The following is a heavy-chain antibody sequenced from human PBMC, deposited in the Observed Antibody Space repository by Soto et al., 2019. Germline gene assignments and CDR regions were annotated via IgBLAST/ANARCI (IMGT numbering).Heavy chain of an antibody. Sequence: QVQLVQSGAEVKKHGSSVKVSCKASGGTLSSYAISWVRQAPGQGLEWMGGIIPIFGTANYAQKFQGRVTIYADDSTSTAYMELSSLSSEDTAVYFCARDQDEYDLRSRACGLWGRGTMVTVPS. CDR3: ARDQDEYDLRSRACGL. CDR2: IIPIFGTA. CDR1: GGTLSSYA. J-gene: IGHJ3*01. D-gene: IGHD2-2*01. V-gene: IGHV1-69*01.